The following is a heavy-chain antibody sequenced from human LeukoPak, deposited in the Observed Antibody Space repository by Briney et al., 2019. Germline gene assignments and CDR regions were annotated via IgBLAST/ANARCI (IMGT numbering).Heavy chain of an antibody. CDR1: GGSISSYY. V-gene: IGHV4-59*01. Sequence: SETLSLTCTVSGGSISSYYWSWIRQPPGKGLEWIGCIYYSGSTNYNPSLKSRVTISVDTSKNQFSLKLSSVTAADTAVYYCARVRTHWYFDLWAVAPWSLSPQ. CDR2: IYYSGST. D-gene: IGHD3/OR15-3a*01. J-gene: IGHJ2*01. CDR3: ARVRTHWYFDL.